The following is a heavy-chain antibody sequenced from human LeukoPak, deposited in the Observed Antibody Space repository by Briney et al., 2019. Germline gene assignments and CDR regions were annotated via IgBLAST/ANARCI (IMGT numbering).Heavy chain of an antibody. CDR2: ISYDGSNK. J-gene: IGHJ3*02. D-gene: IGHD2-2*01. CDR3: ARDPRGYCSSTSCSSAFDI. V-gene: IGHV3-30-3*01. CDR1: GFTFSSYA. Sequence: GRSLRLSCAASGFTFSSYAMHWVRQAPGKGLEWVAVISYDGSNKYYADSVKGRFTISRDNSKNTLYLQMNSLRAEDTAVYYCARDPRGYCSSTSCSSAFDIWGQGTMVTVSS.